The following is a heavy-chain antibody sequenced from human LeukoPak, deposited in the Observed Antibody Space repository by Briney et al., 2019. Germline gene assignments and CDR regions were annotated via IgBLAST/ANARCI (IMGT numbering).Heavy chain of an antibody. CDR3: ASRIVGATSNYYYYYMDV. Sequence: KPSETLSLTCAVYGGSFSGYYWSWIRQPPGKGLEWIGEINHSGSTNYNPSLKSRVTISVDTSKNQFSLKLSSVTAAATAVYYCASRIVGATSNYYYYYMDVWGKGTTVTVSS. CDR1: GGSFSGYY. CDR2: INHSGST. V-gene: IGHV4-34*01. J-gene: IGHJ6*03. D-gene: IGHD1-26*01.